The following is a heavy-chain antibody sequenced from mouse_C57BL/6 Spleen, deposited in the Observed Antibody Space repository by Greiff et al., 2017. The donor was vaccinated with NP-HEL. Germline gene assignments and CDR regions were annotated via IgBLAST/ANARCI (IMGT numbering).Heavy chain of an antibody. D-gene: IGHD1-1*01. CDR2: IYPGNSDT. CDR3: SLITTVVEGFAY. CDR1: GYTFTSYW. J-gene: IGHJ3*01. V-gene: IGHV1-5*01. Sequence: EVQLQQSGTVLARPGASVKMSCKTSGYTFTSYWMHWVKQRPGQGLEWIGAIYPGNSDTSYNQKFKGKAKLTAVTSASTAYMELSSLTNEDSAVYYCSLITTVVEGFAYWGQGTLVTVSA.